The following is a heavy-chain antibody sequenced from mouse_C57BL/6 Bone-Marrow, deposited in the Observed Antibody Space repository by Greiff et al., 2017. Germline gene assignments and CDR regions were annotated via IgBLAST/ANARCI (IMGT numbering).Heavy chain of an antibody. CDR1: GFTFSDYY. D-gene: IGHD2-4*01. V-gene: IGHV5-12*01. CDR3: ARHRRGIYYDYEGFAY. Sequence: EVMLVESGGGLVQPGGSLKLSCAASGFTFSDYYMYWVRQTPEKRLEWVAYISNGGGSTYYPDTVKGRFTISRDNAKNTLYLQMSRLKSEDTAMYYCARHRRGIYYDYEGFAYWGQGTLVTVSA. CDR2: ISNGGGST. J-gene: IGHJ3*01.